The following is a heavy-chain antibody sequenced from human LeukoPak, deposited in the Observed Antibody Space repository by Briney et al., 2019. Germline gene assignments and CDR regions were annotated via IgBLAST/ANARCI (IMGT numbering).Heavy chain of an antibody. D-gene: IGHD1-26*01. CDR3: AKAKVGANDY. CDR2: ISGSGGST. V-gene: IGHV3-23*01. J-gene: IGHJ4*02. Sequence: AISGSGGSTYYADSVKGRFTISRDNSKNTLYLQMNSLRAEDTAVYYCAKAKVGANDYWGQGTLVTASS.